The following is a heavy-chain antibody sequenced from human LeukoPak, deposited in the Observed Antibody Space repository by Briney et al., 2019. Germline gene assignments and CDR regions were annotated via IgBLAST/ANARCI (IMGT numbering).Heavy chain of an antibody. CDR3: VVGGSPGY. Sequence: GGSLRLSCAASGFVFSSYWMHWVRQVPGKGLVWVSRINTDGSITNYADFVQGRFTASRDNTKNTWSLEMNSLRAEDTAVYYCVVGGSPGYWGQGTLVTVSS. V-gene: IGHV3-74*01. D-gene: IGHD2-15*01. J-gene: IGHJ4*02. CDR2: INTDGSIT. CDR1: GFVFSSYW.